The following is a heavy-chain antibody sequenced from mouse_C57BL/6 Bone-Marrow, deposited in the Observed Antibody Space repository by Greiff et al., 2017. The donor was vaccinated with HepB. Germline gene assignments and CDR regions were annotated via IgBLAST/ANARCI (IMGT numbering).Heavy chain of an antibody. Sequence: EVQRVESEGGLVQPGSSMKLSCTASGFTFSDYYMAWVRQVPEKGLEWVANINYDGSSTYYLDSLKSRFIISRDNAQNILYLQMSSLKSEDTATYYCARENYYGSSYRWYFDVWGTGTTVTVSS. D-gene: IGHD1-1*01. V-gene: IGHV5-16*01. CDR2: INYDGSST. CDR3: ARENYYGSSYRWYFDV. J-gene: IGHJ1*03. CDR1: GFTFSDYY.